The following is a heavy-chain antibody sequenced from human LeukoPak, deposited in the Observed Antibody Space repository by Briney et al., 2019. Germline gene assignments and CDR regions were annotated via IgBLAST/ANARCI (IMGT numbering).Heavy chain of an antibody. CDR1: EFTFSNYA. J-gene: IGHJ5*02. D-gene: IGHD3-10*01. Sequence: GRSLRLSCAASEFTFSNYAMSWVRRTPGKGLEWVAVISYDGSNKYYADSVKGRFVISRDNSKNTLYLQMNSLRGEDTAVYYCARDRDYYGSGSTNNWFDPWGQGTLVTVSS. CDR2: ISYDGSNK. CDR3: ARDRDYYGSGSTNNWFDP. V-gene: IGHV3-30*09.